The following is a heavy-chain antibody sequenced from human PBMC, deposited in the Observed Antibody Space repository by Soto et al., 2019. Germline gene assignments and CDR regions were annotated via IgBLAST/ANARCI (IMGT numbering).Heavy chain of an antibody. Sequence: SETLSLTCTVSGGSISGYFWAWIRQPPGKGLEWIGYIYYSGSTYYNPSLKSRVTISVDTSKNQFSLKLSSVTAADTAVYYCARGGREYGSSWYLARFDPWGQGTLVTVSS. J-gene: IGHJ5*02. D-gene: IGHD6-13*01. CDR3: ARGGREYGSSWYLARFDP. CDR2: IYYSGST. V-gene: IGHV4-30-4*08. CDR1: GGSISGYF.